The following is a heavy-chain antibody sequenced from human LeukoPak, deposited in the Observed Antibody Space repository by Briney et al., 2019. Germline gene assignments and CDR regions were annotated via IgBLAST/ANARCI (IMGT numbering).Heavy chain of an antibody. D-gene: IGHD2-2*01. CDR1: GYTFTSYG. Sequence: ASVKVSCKASGYTFTSYGISWVRQAPGQGLEWMGWISAYNGNTNYAQKLQGSVTMTTDTSTSTAYMELRSLRSDDTAVYYCALVPAAMSGYYYGMDVWGQGTTVTVSS. CDR2: ISAYNGNT. V-gene: IGHV1-18*01. CDR3: ALVPAAMSGYYYGMDV. J-gene: IGHJ6*02.